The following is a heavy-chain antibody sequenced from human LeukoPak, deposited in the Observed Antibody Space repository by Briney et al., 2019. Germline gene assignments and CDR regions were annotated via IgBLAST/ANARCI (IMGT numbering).Heavy chain of an antibody. J-gene: IGHJ4*02. CDR2: ISHDERNK. CDR1: GFTFSNFA. V-gene: IGHV3-30*04. D-gene: IGHD5-24*01. CDR3: ARPSPPGDGYNPPDY. Sequence: GGFLRLSCAASGFTFSNFAMHWVRQAPGKGLEWVAVISHDERNKYHADSVKGRFTISRDNSKNMVYLQMTSLRLEDTAVYYCARPSPPGDGYNPPDYWGQGSLVTVSS.